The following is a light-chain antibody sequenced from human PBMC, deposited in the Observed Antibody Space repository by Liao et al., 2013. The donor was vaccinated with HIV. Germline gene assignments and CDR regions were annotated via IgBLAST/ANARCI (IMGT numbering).Light chain of an antibody. CDR3: QAWDSSKGV. CDR1: NIGSKS. V-gene: IGLV3-21*01. CDR2: QDT. J-gene: IGLJ2*01. Sequence: SYVVTQPPSVSVAPGKTARITCGGTNIGSKSVHWYQQRPGQSPVLVIYQDTKRPSGIPERFSGSNSGNTATLTISGTQPMDEADYYCQAWDSSKGVFGGGTKLTVL.